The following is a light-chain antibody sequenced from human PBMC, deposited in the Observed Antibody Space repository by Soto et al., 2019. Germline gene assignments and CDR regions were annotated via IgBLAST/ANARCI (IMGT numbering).Light chain of an antibody. CDR1: QSVSTN. CDR2: GTS. J-gene: IGKJ1*01. CDR3: HQYNFWPT. Sequence: EIVMTQSPATLSVSPGERATLSCSASQSVSTNLAWYQQKPGQSPRLLIYGTSTRATGVPARFSGGGSGTEFTLTINSLQSEDFAVYFCHQYNFWPTFGQGTKVEFK. V-gene: IGKV3-15*01.